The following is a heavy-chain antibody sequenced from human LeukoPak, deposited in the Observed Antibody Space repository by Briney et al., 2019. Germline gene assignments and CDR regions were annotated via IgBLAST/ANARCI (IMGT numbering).Heavy chain of an antibody. CDR3: AREGFGELSHFDY. V-gene: IGHV4-34*01. D-gene: IGHD3-10*01. Sequence: SSETLSLTCVVYGGSFSGYYWSWIRQPPGRGLEWIGEINHSGRTNYNPSLKSRVTISVDTSKNQFSLKLSSVTAADTAVYYCAREGFGELSHFDYWGQGTLVTVSS. J-gene: IGHJ4*02. CDR1: GGSFSGYY. CDR2: INHSGRT.